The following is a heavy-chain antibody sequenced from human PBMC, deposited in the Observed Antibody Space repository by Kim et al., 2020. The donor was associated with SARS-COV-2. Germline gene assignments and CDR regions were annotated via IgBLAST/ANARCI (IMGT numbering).Heavy chain of an antibody. Sequence: IDKYYGDSVKGRFTISRDNAKNSLHLQMNSLRAEDTAMYYCVRAITTASSYWGQGTLVIVSS. J-gene: IGHJ4*02. CDR2: IDK. V-gene: IGHV3-7*03. D-gene: IGHD4-4*01. CDR3: VRAITTASSY.